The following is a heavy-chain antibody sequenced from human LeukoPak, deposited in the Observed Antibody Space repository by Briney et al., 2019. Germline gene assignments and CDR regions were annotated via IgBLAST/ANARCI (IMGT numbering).Heavy chain of an antibody. CDR1: GYSISSDYY. CDR2: IYHSGST. Sequence: SETLSLTCTVSGYSISSDYYWGWIRQPPGKGLEWIGSIYHSGSTYYNPSLKSRVTISVDTSKNQFSLKLSSVTAADTAVYYCAREGWRQWGGFDYWGQGTLVTVSS. V-gene: IGHV4-38-2*02. D-gene: IGHD1-26*01. J-gene: IGHJ4*02. CDR3: AREGWRQWGGFDY.